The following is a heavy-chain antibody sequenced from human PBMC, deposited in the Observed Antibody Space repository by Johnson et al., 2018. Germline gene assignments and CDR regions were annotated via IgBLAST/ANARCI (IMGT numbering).Heavy chain of an antibody. CDR3: ARRNDGDDFGYYLDV. Sequence: EVQLVESGGGLVKPGGSLRLSCAASGFTFSAYRMSWVRPAPGKGLEWVSSISTTSHYIYYVDSVKGRFTISRDNPRDSLYLQMDTLRAEDTAVYYCARRNDGDDFGYYLDVWGKGTTVTVSS. J-gene: IGHJ6*03. D-gene: IGHD5-12*01. CDR2: ISTTSHYI. CDR1: GFTFSAYR. V-gene: IGHV3-21*01.